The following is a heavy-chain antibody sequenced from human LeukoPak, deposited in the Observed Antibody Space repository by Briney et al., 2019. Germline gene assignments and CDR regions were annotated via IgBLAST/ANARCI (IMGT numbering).Heavy chain of an antibody. Sequence: ASVKVSCKASGYTFTSYGISWVRQAPGQGLEWMGWISAYNGNTNYAQKLQGRVTMTTDTSTSTAYMELRSLRSDDTAVYYCARSAQFITMVRGVIMTPVDYWGQGTLVTVSS. D-gene: IGHD3-10*01. V-gene: IGHV1-18*01. CDR1: GYTFTSYG. CDR2: ISAYNGNT. J-gene: IGHJ4*02. CDR3: ARSAQFITMVRGVIMTPVDY.